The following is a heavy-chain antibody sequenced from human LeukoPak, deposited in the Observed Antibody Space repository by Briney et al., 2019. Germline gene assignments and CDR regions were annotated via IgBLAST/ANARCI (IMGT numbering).Heavy chain of an antibody. J-gene: IGHJ4*02. V-gene: IGHV1-24*01. CDR1: GASLSETS. D-gene: IGHD1-26*01. Sequence: ASVKVSCKVSGASLSETSIHWVRQAPGQWLEWMGGFDPEDGESIFAQRFQGRFSMTEDTSTDTAYMELRSLRPEDTAVYYCATADKWEPLNYWGQGTLVTVSS. CDR3: ATADKWEPLNY. CDR2: FDPEDGES.